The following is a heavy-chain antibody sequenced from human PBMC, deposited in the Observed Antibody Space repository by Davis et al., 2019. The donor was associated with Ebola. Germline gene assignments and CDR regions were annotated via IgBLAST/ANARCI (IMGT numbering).Heavy chain of an antibody. CDR2: ISAYNGNT. J-gene: IGHJ4*02. V-gene: IGHV1-18*01. CDR1: GYTFKNYA. CDR3: SVGGQDGGFDY. D-gene: IGHD1-26*01. Sequence: ASVKVSCKASGYTFKNYAISWVRQAPGQGLEWMGWISAYNGNTNYAQILQDRVTMTTDTSTGTAYMELRSLRSDDTAVYYCSVGGQDGGFDYWGQGTLVTVSS.